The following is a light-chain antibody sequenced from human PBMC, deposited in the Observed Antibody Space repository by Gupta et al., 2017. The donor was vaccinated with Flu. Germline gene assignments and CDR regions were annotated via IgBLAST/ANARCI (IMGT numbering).Light chain of an antibody. CDR2: AAS. CDR3: QQSYSTPWT. V-gene: IGKV1-39*01. Sequence: IQMTQPPASLSASVGDRVTLPCRASETITTYLNWYQQKPGEAPKLLIYAASSLESGVPSRFGGSGSGTDFTLTISSLQPEDFASYYCQQSYSTPWTFGQGTRVEV. J-gene: IGKJ1*01. CDR1: ETITTY.